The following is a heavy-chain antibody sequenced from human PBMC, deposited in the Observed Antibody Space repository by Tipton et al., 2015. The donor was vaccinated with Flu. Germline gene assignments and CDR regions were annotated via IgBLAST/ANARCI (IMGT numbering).Heavy chain of an antibody. D-gene: IGHD4-11*01. CDR3: ARRDFSNYVSDPKSWFDP. V-gene: IGHV4-38-2*02. J-gene: IGHJ5*02. Sequence: LRLSCTVSGDSISGSYYWGWIRQAPGKGLEWIGNIYHTGSTYHNPSLKSRVTMPVDTSRNHLSLRLRSVTAADTAVYFCARRDFSNYVSDPKSWFDPWGQGILVTVSP. CDR1: GDSISGSYY. CDR2: IYHTGST.